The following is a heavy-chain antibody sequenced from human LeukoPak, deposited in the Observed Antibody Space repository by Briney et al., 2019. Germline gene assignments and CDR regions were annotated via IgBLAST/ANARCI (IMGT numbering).Heavy chain of an antibody. V-gene: IGHV3-21*01. Sequence: PGGSLRLSCVASGFTFSSYNMNWVRQAPGKGLEWVSSISSSGSYIYYADSVKGRFTISRDNAKNSLYLQMNSLRAEDTAVYYCVKPRKYTTNWSFDYWGQGTLVTVSS. CDR3: VKPRKYTTNWSFDY. D-gene: IGHD6-13*01. CDR1: GFTFSSYN. CDR2: ISSSGSYI. J-gene: IGHJ4*02.